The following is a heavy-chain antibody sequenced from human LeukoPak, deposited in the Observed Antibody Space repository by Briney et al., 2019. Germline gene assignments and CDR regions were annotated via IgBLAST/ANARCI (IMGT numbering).Heavy chain of an antibody. Sequence: SGPTLVKPTQTLTLTCTFSGFSLSTSGVGVGWIRQPPGKALEWLALIYWDDDKRYSPSLESRLTITKDTSKNQVVLTMTNMDPVDTATYYCAHKSSGWPLDAFDIWGQGTMVTVSS. CDR2: IYWDDDK. CDR3: AHKSSGWPLDAFDI. J-gene: IGHJ3*02. CDR1: GFSLSTSGVG. V-gene: IGHV2-5*02. D-gene: IGHD6-19*01.